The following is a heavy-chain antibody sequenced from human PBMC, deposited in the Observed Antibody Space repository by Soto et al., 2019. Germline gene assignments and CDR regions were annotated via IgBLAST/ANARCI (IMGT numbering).Heavy chain of an antibody. CDR3: SKRSSWSTFDY. CDR2: ISGSDDRT. V-gene: IGHV3-23*01. CDR1: GFTFSSYA. Sequence: EVQLLESGGGLVQPGESLRLSCAASGFTFSSYAMSWVRQAPGKGLEWVSLISGSDDRTYYADSVKGRFTISRDNSKDVLCLQMNCLRAEDSAVYFCSKRSSWSTFDYWGQGTLVTVSS. J-gene: IGHJ4*02. D-gene: IGHD6-13*01.